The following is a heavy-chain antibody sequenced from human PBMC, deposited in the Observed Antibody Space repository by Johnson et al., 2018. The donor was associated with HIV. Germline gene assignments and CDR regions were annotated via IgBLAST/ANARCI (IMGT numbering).Heavy chain of an antibody. CDR3: ATLTVRSRAFDL. D-gene: IGHD4-17*01. J-gene: IGHJ3*01. CDR1: GFTFSSYW. CDR2: IKQDGSEK. Sequence: MLLVESGGGLVQPGGSLRLSCAASGFTFSSYWMSWVRQAPGKGLEWVANIKQDGSEKYYVDSVKGRFTISRDNAKNSVYLQMNSLRAEDTALYYCATLTVRSRAFDLWGQGTVVTVSS. V-gene: IGHV3-7*05.